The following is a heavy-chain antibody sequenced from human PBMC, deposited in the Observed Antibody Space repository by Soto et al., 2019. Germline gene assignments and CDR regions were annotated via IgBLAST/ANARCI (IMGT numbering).Heavy chain of an antibody. CDR1: GYTFTSYA. CDR3: ARAWVVVTAPDY. CDR2: INAGNGNT. D-gene: IGHD2-21*02. J-gene: IGHJ4*02. Sequence: ASVKVSCKASGYTFTSYAMHWVRQAPGQRLEWMGWINAGNGNTKYSQKFQGRVTITRDTSASTAYMELSSLRSEDTAVYDCARAWVVVTAPDYWGQGNLVTFSS. V-gene: IGHV1-3*01.